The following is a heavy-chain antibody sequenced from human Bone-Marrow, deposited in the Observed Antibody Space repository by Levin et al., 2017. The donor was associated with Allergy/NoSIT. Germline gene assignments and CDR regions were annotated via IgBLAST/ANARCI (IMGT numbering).Heavy chain of an antibody. D-gene: IGHD2-21*02. V-gene: IGHV4-34*01. J-gene: IGHJ4*02. CDR2: INHSGST. CDR3: ASLMLYCGGDCYQVRDY. Sequence: SQTLSLTCAVYGGSFSGYYWSWIRQPPGKGLEWIGEINHSGSTNYNPSLKSRVTISVDTSKNQFSLKLSSVTAADTAVYYCASLMLYCGGDCYQVRDYWGQGTLVTVSS. CDR1: GGSFSGYY.